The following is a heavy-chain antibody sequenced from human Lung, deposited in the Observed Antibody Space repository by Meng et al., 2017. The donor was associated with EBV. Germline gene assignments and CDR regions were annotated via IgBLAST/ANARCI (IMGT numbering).Heavy chain of an antibody. CDR2: IYSSGST. V-gene: IGHV4-30-4*01. D-gene: IGHD1-26*01. CDR1: GGSVSSGGYY. CDR3: GVGLGSYNSH. J-gene: IGHJ4*02. Sequence: ESGPGLVMPSQTPSLTCAVSGGSVSSGGYYWSWIRQPPGKGLEWIGYIYSSGSTYYNPPLKSRASISIDTSKNQFSLKVTSPTAADTAVYYCGVGLGSYNSHWGQGTLVTVSS.